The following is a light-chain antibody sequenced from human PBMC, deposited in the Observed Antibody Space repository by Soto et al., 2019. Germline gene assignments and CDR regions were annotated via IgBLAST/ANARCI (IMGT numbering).Light chain of an antibody. J-gene: IGLJ2*01. V-gene: IGLV1-40*01. CDR2: GNS. CDR3: QSYDSSLSPYVV. Sequence: QSVLTQPPSVSGAPGQRVTISCTGSSSNIGAGYDVHWYQQLPGTAPKLLIYGNSNRPSGVPDRFSGSKSGTSASLAITGLQDEDEADYYCQSYDSSLSPYVVLGGGTKLTVL. CDR1: SSNIGAGYD.